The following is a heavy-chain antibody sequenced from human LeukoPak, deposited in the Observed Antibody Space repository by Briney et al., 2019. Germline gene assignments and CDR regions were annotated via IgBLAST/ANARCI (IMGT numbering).Heavy chain of an antibody. CDR1: GGSFSGYY. V-gene: IGHV4-34*01. J-gene: IGHJ4*02. D-gene: IGHD2-2*02. CDR2: INHSGST. Sequence: SETLSLTCAVYGGSFSGYYWSWIRQPPGKGLEWIGEINHSGSTNYNPSLKSRVTISVDTSKNQFSLKLSSVTAADTAVYYCARGRGWYCSSTSCYTRGYVDYWGQGTLVTVSS. CDR3: ARGRGWYCSSTSCYTRGYVDY.